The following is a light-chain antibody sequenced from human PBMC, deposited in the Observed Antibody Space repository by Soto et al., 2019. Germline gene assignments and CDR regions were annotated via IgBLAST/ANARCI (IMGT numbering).Light chain of an antibody. J-gene: IGKJ1*01. CDR3: QQYIDWPPGT. CDR1: QSIATY. Sequence: EVVLTQSPATLSLSPGERATLSCRASQSIATYLAWYQQKPGRAPSLLIFDASNRAAGISARFSGSGSGTEFTLTISSLQSEDVAVYYCQQYIDWPPGTFGQGTKVDIK. CDR2: DAS. V-gene: IGKV3-15*01.